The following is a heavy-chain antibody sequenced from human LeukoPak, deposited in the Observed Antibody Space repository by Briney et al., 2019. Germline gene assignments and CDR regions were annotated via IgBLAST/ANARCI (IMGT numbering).Heavy chain of an antibody. J-gene: IGHJ4*02. D-gene: IGHD1-1*01. CDR3: ASGFRGQLGYFDY. CDR2: IYYSGST. CDR1: GGSISSYY. Sequence: SETLSLTCTVSGGSISSYYWSWIRQPPGKGLEWIGYIYYSGSTNYNPSLKSRVTISVETSKNEFSLKLRSVTAADTAVYYCASGFRGQLGYFDYWGQGTLVTVSS. V-gene: IGHV4-59*01.